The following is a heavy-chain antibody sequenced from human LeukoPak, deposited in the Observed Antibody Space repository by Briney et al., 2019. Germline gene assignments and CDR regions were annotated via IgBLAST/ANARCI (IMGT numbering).Heavy chain of an antibody. CDR3: ARADPPYYYDGGAYYTGSDFFDY. CDR1: GYSIGSGYY. D-gene: IGHD3-22*01. Sequence: SETLSLTCTVSGYSIGSGYYWGWIRQPPGKGLEWIGSIYHSGSTYYNPSLKSRVTISVDTSKNQFSLKLSSVTAADTAVYYCARADPPYYYDGGAYYTGSDFFDYWGQGTLVTVSS. CDR2: IYHSGST. J-gene: IGHJ4*02. V-gene: IGHV4-38-2*02.